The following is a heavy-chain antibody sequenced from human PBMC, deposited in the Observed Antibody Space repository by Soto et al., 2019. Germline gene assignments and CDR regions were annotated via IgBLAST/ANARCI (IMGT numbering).Heavy chain of an antibody. CDR2: MTSDGRTI. CDR3: ATAEVDY. Sequence: GSLRLSCAASGFAFGNSWMHWVRQPPGKGPEWVSRMTSDGRTIQYADSVKGRFTASRDNAKNTLYLQMDSLRAEDTAMYYCATAEVDYWRPGTLVTVSS. V-gene: IGHV3-74*01. J-gene: IGHJ4*02. CDR1: GFAFGNSW.